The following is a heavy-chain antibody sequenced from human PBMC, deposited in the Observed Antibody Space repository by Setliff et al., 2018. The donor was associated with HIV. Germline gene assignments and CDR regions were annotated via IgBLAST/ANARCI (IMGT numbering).Heavy chain of an antibody. J-gene: IGHJ4*02. CDR1: GGSLSGYY. CDR2: IYYSGST. V-gene: IGHV4-59*01. Sequence: PSETLSLTCAVYGGSLSGYYWSWIRQPPGKGLEWIGYIYYSGSTNYNPSLKSRVTISVDTSKNQFSLKLSSVTAADTAVYYCARLHYYDSSGYYPSYFDYWGQGTLVTVSS. D-gene: IGHD3-22*01. CDR3: ARLHYYDSSGYYPSYFDY.